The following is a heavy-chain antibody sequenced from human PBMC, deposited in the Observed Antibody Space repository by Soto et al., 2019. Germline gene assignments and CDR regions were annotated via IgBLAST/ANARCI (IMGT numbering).Heavy chain of an antibody. V-gene: IGHV1-8*01. D-gene: IGHD6-13*01. CDR2: MKPSTGDS. J-gene: IGHJ5*02. CDR1: GYTFITND. CDR3: ARGGPAAGFDL. Sequence: ASVKVSCKAPGYTFITNDINWVRQASGQGLEWMGWMKPSTGDSGSDPDFQGRITMTRDTATSTAYMELSSLKFEDTAVYYCARGGPAAGFDLWGQGSLVTVSS.